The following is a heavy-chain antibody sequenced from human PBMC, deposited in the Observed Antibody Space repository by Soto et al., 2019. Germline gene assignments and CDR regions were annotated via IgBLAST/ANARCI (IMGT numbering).Heavy chain of an antibody. Sequence: GGALRLSPAAPGFTFRNAWMSWVRQAPGKGLEWVGRIKSKTDGGTTDYAAPVKGRFTISRDDSKNTLYLQMNSLKTEDTAVYYCTTRPRPYGDYVGTDYWGQGTLVTVSS. D-gene: IGHD4-17*01. CDR2: IKSKTDGGTT. J-gene: IGHJ4*02. CDR1: GFTFRNAW. V-gene: IGHV3-15*01. CDR3: TTRPRPYGDYVGTDY.